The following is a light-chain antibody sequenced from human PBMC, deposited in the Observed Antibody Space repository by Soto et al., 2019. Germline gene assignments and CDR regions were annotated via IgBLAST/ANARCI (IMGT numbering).Light chain of an antibody. V-gene: IGKV3-15*01. CDR3: HQYNFWPT. CDR1: QSVSSN. CDR2: GTS. J-gene: IGKJ1*01. Sequence: EIVMTQSPGTLSLSPGERATLSCRASQSVSSNLAWYQQKPGQSPRLLIYGTSTRATGIPARFSGSGSGTEFTLTISSLQSEDFAVYYCHQYNFWPTFGQGTKVE.